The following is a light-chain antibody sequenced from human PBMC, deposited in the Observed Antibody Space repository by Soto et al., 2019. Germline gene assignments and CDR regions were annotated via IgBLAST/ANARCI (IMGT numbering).Light chain of an antibody. Sequence: DIQMTQSPSSLSASVGDRVTLTCRASQSISTYLHWYQQKPGKAPKLLIFASSSLQSGVPSRFSGSGSGTDFTLTISSLQPEDFATYFCQQSYTGPPWTFGQGTKVE. J-gene: IGKJ1*01. CDR1: QSISTY. V-gene: IGKV1-39*01. CDR2: ASS. CDR3: QQSYTGPPWT.